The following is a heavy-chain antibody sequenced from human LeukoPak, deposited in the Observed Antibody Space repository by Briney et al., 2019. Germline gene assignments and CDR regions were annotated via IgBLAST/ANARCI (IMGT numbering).Heavy chain of an antibody. V-gene: IGHV4-34*01. CDR1: GGSFSGYY. D-gene: IGHD3-3*01. CDR2: INHSGST. Sequence: SSETLSLTCAVYGGSFSGYYWSWIREPPGKGLEWIGEINHSGSTNYNPSLKSRVTISVDTSKNQFSLKLSSVTAADTAVYYCAKAASNIDFWSGFIYYYMDVWGKGTTVTVSS. J-gene: IGHJ6*03. CDR3: AKAASNIDFWSGFIYYYMDV.